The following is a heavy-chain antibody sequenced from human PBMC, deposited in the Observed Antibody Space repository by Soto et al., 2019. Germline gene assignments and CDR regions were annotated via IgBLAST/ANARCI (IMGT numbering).Heavy chain of an antibody. CDR3: AKGPYDFWSGHKGSGYYYYYGMDV. V-gene: IGHV3-30*18. J-gene: IGHJ6*02. D-gene: IGHD3-3*01. CDR1: GFTFSSYG. CDR2: ISYDGSNK. Sequence: GGSLRLSCAASGFTFSSYGMHWVRQAPGKGLEWVAVISYDGSNKYYADSVKGRFTISRDNSKNTLYLQMNSLRAEDTAVYYCAKGPYDFWSGHKGSGYYYYYGMDVWGQGTTVTVSS.